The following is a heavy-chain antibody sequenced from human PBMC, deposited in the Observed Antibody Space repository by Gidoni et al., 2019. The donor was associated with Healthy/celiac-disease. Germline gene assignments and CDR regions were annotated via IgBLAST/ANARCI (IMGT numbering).Heavy chain of an antibody. J-gene: IGHJ2*01. CDR3: AREYSSSWYGYFDL. Sequence: QVQLVESGGGVVQPGRSLRLSCAASGFTFSSYGMPWVRQAPGKGLEWVAVISYDGSNKYYADSVKGRFTISRDNSKNTLYLQMNSLRAEDTAVYYCAREYSSSWYGYFDLWGRGTLVTVSS. CDR2: ISYDGSNK. CDR1: GFTFSSYG. V-gene: IGHV3-30*03. D-gene: IGHD6-13*01.